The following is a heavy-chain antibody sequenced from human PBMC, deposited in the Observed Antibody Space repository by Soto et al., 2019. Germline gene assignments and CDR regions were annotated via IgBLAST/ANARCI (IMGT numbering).Heavy chain of an antibody. CDR1: GFTFRNHE. CDR2: ISGSGRTI. V-gene: IGHV3-48*03. J-gene: IGHJ6*02. CDR3: ASASYYNAYDVDPHGMDV. D-gene: IGHD3-22*01. Sequence: PGGSLRLSCAASGFTFRNHEMNWVRQAPGKGLEWVSYISGSGRTIYYAGSVKGRFTISRDNAKDSLYLQMNSLRVEDTAIYYCASASYYNAYDVDPHGMDVWGQGTTVTVSS.